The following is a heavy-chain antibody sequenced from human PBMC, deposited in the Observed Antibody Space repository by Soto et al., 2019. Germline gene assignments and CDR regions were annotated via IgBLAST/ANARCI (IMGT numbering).Heavy chain of an antibody. V-gene: IGHV1-18*01. CDR1: GYTFTSYG. CDR2: ISAYNGNT. D-gene: IGHD3-10*01. CDR3: AGFSRGLWLGEPEVGAFDI. J-gene: IGHJ3*02. Sequence: ASVKVSCKASGYTFTSYGISWVRQAPGQGLEWMGWISAYNGNTNYAQKLQGRVTMTTDTSTSTAYMELRSLRSDDTAVYYCAGFSRGLWLGEPEVGAFDIWGQGKMVTFSS.